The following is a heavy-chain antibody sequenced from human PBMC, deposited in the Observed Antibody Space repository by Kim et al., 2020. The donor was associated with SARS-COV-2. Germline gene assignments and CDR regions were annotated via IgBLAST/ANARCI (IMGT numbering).Heavy chain of an antibody. J-gene: IGHJ5*02. CDR3: ATTVVAATSVYGWFDP. CDR2: IYYSGTT. CDR1: GGSISSGGYY. V-gene: IGHV4-31*03. Sequence: SETLSLTCTVSGGSISSGGYYWSWIRQHPGKGLEWIGYIYYSGTTYYNPSLKSRVTISVDTSKSQFSLKLSSVTAADTAVYYCATTVVAATSVYGWFDPWGQGTLVTVSS. D-gene: IGHD2-15*01.